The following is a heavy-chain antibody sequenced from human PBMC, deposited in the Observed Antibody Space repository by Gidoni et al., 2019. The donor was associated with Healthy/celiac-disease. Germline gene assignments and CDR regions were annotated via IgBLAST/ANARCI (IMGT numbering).Heavy chain of an antibody. Sequence: QVQLVESGGGVVQPGRSLRLSCSASGFTFSSYGMHWVRQAPGKGLEWVAVISYDGSNKYYADSVKGRFTISRDNSKNTLYLQMNSLRAEDTAVYYCAKDKEQQLGPFDYWGQGTLVTVSS. J-gene: IGHJ4*02. CDR1: GFTFSSYG. V-gene: IGHV3-30*18. CDR2: ISYDGSNK. D-gene: IGHD6-13*01. CDR3: AKDKEQQLGPFDY.